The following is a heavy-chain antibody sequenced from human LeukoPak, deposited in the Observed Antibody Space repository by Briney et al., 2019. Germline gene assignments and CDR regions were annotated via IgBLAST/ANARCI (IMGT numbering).Heavy chain of an antibody. Sequence: GASVKVSCKASGYTFTGYYMHWVRQAPGQGLEWMGWINPNSGGTNYAQKFQGRVTMTRDTSISTAYMELSRLRSDDTAVYYCATTLAYCGGDCYPNDAFDIWGQGTMVAVSS. J-gene: IGHJ3*02. V-gene: IGHV1-2*02. CDR1: GYTFTGYY. CDR3: ATTLAYCGGDCYPNDAFDI. CDR2: INPNSGGT. D-gene: IGHD2-21*02.